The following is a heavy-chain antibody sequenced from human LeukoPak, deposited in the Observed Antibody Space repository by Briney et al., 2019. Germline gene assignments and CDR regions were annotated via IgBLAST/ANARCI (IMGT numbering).Heavy chain of an antibody. Sequence: SETLSLTCAVYGGSFSGYYWSWIRQPPGKGLEWIGEINHSGSTNYNPSLKSRVTISVDTSKNQFSLKLSSVTAADTAVYYCARSLRYQLLRAWNWFDPWGQGTLVTVSS. D-gene: IGHD2-2*01. V-gene: IGHV4-34*01. CDR2: INHSGST. J-gene: IGHJ5*02. CDR3: ARSLRYQLLRAWNWFDP. CDR1: GGSFSGYY.